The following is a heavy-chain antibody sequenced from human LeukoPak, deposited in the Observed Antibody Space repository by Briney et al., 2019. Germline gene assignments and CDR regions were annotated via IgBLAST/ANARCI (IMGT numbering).Heavy chain of an antibody. D-gene: IGHD5-12*01. CDR3: ARVGRYSGYDWDY. J-gene: IGHJ4*02. CDR1: GFTFSDYY. Sequence: GGSLRLSCATSGFTFSDYYMSWIRQAPGKGLEWLSYISGSGSDINYADSVKGRFTVSRDNAKSALYLQMSSLRAEDTALYYCARVGRYSGYDWDYWGQGTLVTVSS. V-gene: IGHV3-11*01. CDR2: ISGSGSDI.